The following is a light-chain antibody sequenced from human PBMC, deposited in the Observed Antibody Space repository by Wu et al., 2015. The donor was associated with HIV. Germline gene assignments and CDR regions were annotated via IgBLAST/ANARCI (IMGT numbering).Light chain of an antibody. CDR1: QXVSSSY. Sequence: RASQXVSSSYLAWYQPETWARLPRLLIYGASSRATGIPDRFSGSGSGTDFTLTISRLEPEDFAVYYCQQYGSSPQYTFGQGTKLEIK. CDR3: QQYGSSPQYT. CDR2: GAS. V-gene: IGKV3-20*01. J-gene: IGKJ2*01.